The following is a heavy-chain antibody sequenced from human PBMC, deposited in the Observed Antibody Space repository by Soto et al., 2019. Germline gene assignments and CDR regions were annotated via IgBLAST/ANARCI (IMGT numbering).Heavy chain of an antibody. CDR3: ARASDSTWYNWFDP. J-gene: IGHJ5*02. CDR1: GGNFRRNG. V-gene: IGHV1-69*01. D-gene: IGHD6-13*01. Sequence: QVQLVQSGAEVKKPGSSVKISCKTSGGNFRRNGISWVRQAPGQGLEWMGGIIPIFGTTNYAHKFRGRVTVTADESTGTVYMVMNSLRSEDTAVYYCARASDSTWYNWFDPWGQGTLVTVSS. CDR2: IIPIFGTT.